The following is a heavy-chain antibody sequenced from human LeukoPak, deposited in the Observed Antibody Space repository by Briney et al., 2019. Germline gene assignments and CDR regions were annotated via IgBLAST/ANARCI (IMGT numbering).Heavy chain of an antibody. CDR2: ISGSGGST. D-gene: IGHD3-3*01. J-gene: IGHJ4*02. CDR1: GFTFSNYA. Sequence: GGSLRLSCAASGFTFSNYAMSWVRQAPGEGLEWVSAISGSGGSTYYADSVKGRFTISRDNSKNTLYLQMNSLRAEDTAVYYCAKDTYYDFWSGYYTGYFDYWGQGTLVTVSS. V-gene: IGHV3-23*01. CDR3: AKDTYYDFWSGYYTGYFDY.